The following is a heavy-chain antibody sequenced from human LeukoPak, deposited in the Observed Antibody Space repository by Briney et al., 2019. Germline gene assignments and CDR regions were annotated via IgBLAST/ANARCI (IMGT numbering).Heavy chain of an antibody. CDR3: ARLGIAAAGYHDAFDI. CDR1: GYSFTDYW. CDR2: IYPGDSDT. V-gene: IGHV5-51*01. J-gene: IGHJ3*02. Sequence: GESLKISCKGSGYSFTDYWIGWVRQMPGKGLEWMGIIYPGDSDTRYSPSFQGQVTISADKSISIAYLQWSSLRASDTAMYYCARLGIAAAGYHDAFDIWGQGTRVTVSS. D-gene: IGHD6-13*01.